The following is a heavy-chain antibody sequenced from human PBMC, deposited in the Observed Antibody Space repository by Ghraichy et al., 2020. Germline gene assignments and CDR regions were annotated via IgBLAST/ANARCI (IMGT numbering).Heavy chain of an antibody. D-gene: IGHD6-19*01. CDR2: INPNSGGT. V-gene: IGHV1-2*02. CDR1: GYTFTGYY. J-gene: IGHJ4*02. Sequence: ASVKVSCKASGYTFTGYYMHWVRQAPGQGLEWMGWINPNSGGTNYAQKFQGRVTMTRDTSISTAYMELSRLRSDDTAVYYCARGTRVGIAVAGTSDYWGQGTLVTVSS. CDR3: ARGTRVGIAVAGTSDY.